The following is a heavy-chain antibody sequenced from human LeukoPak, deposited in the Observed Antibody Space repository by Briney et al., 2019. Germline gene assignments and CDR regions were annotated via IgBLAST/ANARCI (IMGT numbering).Heavy chain of an antibody. D-gene: IGHD2-21*01. CDR3: ARYSGFYYYYYMDV. Sequence: SETLSLTCAVYGGSFSGYYWSWIRQPPGKGLEWIGEINHSGSTNYNPSLKSRVTISVDTSKNQFSLKLSSVTAADTAVYSCARYSGFYYYYYMDVWGKGTTVTVSS. CDR2: INHSGST. J-gene: IGHJ6*03. CDR1: GGSFSGYY. V-gene: IGHV4-34*01.